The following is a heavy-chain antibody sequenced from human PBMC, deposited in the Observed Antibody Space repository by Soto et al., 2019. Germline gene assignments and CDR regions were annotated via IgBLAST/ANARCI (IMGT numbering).Heavy chain of an antibody. CDR2: IYHSGST. D-gene: IGHD1-26*01. CDR1: GGSVSSGVYY. Sequence: PLETLSLTCTVSGGSVSSGVYYWSWIRQPPGKGLEWIGYIYHSGSTNYNPSLKSRVTISVDTSKNQFSLKLSSVTAADTAVYYCAREYGSYPYYFDYWGQGTLVTVSS. V-gene: IGHV4-61*08. CDR3: AREYGSYPYYFDY. J-gene: IGHJ4*02.